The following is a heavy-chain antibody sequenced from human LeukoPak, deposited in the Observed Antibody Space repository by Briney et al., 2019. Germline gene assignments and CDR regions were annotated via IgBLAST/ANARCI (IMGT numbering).Heavy chain of an antibody. CDR3: ARGTIMITFGGVIVDYYFDY. D-gene: IGHD3-16*02. V-gene: IGHV1-18*01. Sequence: ASVKVSCKASGYTFTSYGISWVRQAPGQGLEWMGWISAYNGNTNYAQKLQGRVTMTTDTSTSTAYMELRSLRSDDTDVYYCARGTIMITFGGVIVDYYFDYWGQGTLVTVSS. CDR2: ISAYNGNT. J-gene: IGHJ4*02. CDR1: GYTFTSYG.